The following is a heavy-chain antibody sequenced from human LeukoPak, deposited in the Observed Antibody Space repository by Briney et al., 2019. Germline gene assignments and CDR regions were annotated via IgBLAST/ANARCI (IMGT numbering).Heavy chain of an antibody. J-gene: IGHJ4*02. Sequence: SETLCLTCTVSGGSISSYYWSWIRQRPGKGLEGVGYIYYSGSTNYNASLTSRVTISVDTYKSQFSLKQSSVPAADTAVYYCARGETNFDYWGRGTLVTVFS. CDR2: IYYSGST. D-gene: IGHD1-14*01. V-gene: IGHV4-59*08. CDR1: GGSISSYY. CDR3: ARGETNFDY.